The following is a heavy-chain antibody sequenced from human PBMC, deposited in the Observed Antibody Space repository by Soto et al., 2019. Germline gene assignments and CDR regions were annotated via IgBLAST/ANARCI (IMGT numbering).Heavy chain of an antibody. CDR2: INPNSGGT. CDR1: GYTFTDYY. J-gene: IGHJ6*02. CDR3: ARDPSPSGGWPGMDA. Sequence: QVQLVQSGAEVKKPGASVKVSCKASGYTFTDYYMHWVRQAPGQGLEWMGWINPNSGGTNYAQKFQGRVTMTRDTSTSTAYMELNRLRSDDTDVYYCARDPSPSGGWPGMDAWGQGTTVTVSS. V-gene: IGHV1-2*02. D-gene: IGHD6-19*01.